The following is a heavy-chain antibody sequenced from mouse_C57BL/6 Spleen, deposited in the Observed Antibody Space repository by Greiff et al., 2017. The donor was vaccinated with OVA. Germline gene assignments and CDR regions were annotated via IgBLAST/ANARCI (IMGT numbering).Heavy chain of an antibody. J-gene: IGHJ2*01. V-gene: IGHV1-26*01. CDR3: ATIYYDYGY. CDR1: GYTFTDYY. D-gene: IGHD2-4*01. Sequence: EVKLMESGPELVKPGASVKISCKASGYTFTDYYMNWVKQSHGKSLEWIGDINPNNGGTSYNQKFKGKATLTVDKSSSTAYMELRSLTSEDSAVDYCATIYYDYGYWGQGTTLTVSS. CDR2: INPNNGGT.